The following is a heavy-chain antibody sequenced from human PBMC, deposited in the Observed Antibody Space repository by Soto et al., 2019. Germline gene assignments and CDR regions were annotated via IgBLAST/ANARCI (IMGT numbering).Heavy chain of an antibody. V-gene: IGHV1-69*13. J-gene: IGHJ4*01. CDR3: ARDRSDYYDSSGYYYGTLAY. D-gene: IGHD3-22*01. Sequence: SVKVSCKVSGGTFSSYAISWVRQAPGQGLEWMGGIIPIFGTANYAQKFQGRVTITADESTSTAYMELSSLRSEDTAVYYCARDRSDYYDSSGYYYGTLAYWG. CDR1: GGTFSSYA. CDR2: IIPIFGTA.